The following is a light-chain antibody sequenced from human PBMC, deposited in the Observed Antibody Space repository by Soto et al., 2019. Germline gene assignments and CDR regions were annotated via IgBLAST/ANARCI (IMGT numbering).Light chain of an antibody. CDR2: AAS. CDR3: QQGDSFPFT. CDR1: QDISTW. V-gene: IGKV1-12*01. J-gene: IGKJ4*01. Sequence: DIQMTQSPSSVSASVGDRVTITCRASQDISTWVAWYQQKPGKAPKLLISAASTLQSGVPRRFSGSGSGTDFTLIINSLQPEDFATYFCQQGDSFPFTFGGGTKVQIK.